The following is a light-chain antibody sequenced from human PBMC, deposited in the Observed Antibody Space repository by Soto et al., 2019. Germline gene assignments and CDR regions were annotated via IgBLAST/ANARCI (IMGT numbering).Light chain of an antibody. CDR2: DAS. Sequence: DIVLTQSPATLSLSPGERATLSCRASQSVNSYLAWYQQKPGQAPRLLIYDASNRATGIPARFSGSGSGTDFTLTISSLEPEDFAVYYCQQGSNWPLTFGGGTKVEIK. V-gene: IGKV3-11*01. CDR1: QSVNSY. CDR3: QQGSNWPLT. J-gene: IGKJ4*01.